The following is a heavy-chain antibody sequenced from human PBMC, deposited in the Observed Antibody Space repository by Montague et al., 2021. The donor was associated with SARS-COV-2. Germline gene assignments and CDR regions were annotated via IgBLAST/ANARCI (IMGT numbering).Heavy chain of an antibody. J-gene: IGHJ4*02. CDR2: IYYSGST. Sequence: SETLSLTCTVSGGSISSSSYYWGWIRQPPGKGLEWIGSIYYSGSTYYNPSLKSRVTISVDTSKNQFSLKLSSVTAADTAVYYCARQRRGGMVSFPRYFDYWGQGTLVTVSS. V-gene: IGHV4-39*01. D-gene: IGHD3-16*01. CDR1: GGSISSSSYY. CDR3: ARQRRGGMVSFPRYFDY.